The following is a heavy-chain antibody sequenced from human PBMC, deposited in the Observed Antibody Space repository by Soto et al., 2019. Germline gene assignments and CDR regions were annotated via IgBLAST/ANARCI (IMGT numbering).Heavy chain of an antibody. D-gene: IGHD3-22*01. CDR1: GNSFNNW. J-gene: IGHJ4*02. Sequence: GESLKISCKGLGNSFNNWIGWVRQAPGKGLEWVAVISHDGSKTNYADSVKGRVTISRDNSKDTVYLQMNSLRAEDTAVYYCAKDTYYYSSSGYYVFDSWGQGTLVTVSS. CDR3: AKDTYYYSSSGYYVFDS. V-gene: IGHV3-30*18. CDR2: ISHDGSKT.